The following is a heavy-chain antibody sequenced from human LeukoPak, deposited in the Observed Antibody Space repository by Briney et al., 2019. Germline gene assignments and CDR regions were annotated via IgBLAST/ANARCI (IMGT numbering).Heavy chain of an antibody. Sequence: GGSLRLSCAASGFTFSSYGMHWVRQAPGKGLEWVSFIRYDGSNEYYADSVRGRFTISRDNSKNTVYLQMNSLRVEDTAVYYCARELREHGVFDIWGQGTMVTVSS. J-gene: IGHJ3*02. V-gene: IGHV3-30*02. D-gene: IGHD1-26*01. CDR1: GFTFSSYG. CDR3: ARELREHGVFDI. CDR2: IRYDGSNE.